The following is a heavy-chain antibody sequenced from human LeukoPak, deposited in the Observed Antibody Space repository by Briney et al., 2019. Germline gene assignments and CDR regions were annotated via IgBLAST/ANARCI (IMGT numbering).Heavy chain of an antibody. D-gene: IGHD6-13*01. V-gene: IGHV1-58*02. Sequence: GASVKVSCKASGFTFTSSAMQWVRQARGQRLEWIGWIVVGSGNTNYAQKFQERVTITRDMSTSTAYMELSSLRSEDTAVYYRAATQQLASFDYWGQGTLVTVSS. CDR3: AATQQLASFDY. CDR2: IVVGSGNT. J-gene: IGHJ4*02. CDR1: GFTFTSSA.